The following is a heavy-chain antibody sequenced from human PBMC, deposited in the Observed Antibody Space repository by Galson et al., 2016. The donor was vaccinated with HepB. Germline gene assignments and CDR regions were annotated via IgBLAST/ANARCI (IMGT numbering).Heavy chain of an antibody. Sequence: SLRLSCAASGFSFSSSGMSWVRQTPGRGLEWLSGITGRGDTTHYADSVRGRFTISRDNSKNTLYLYMNSLRAGGTAVYYCARYTSSSPYYCYMDVWGKGTTVTVSS. V-gene: IGHV3-23*01. CDR2: ITGRGDTT. CDR3: ARYTSSSPYYCYMDV. CDR1: GFSFSSSG. D-gene: IGHD6-6*01. J-gene: IGHJ6*03.